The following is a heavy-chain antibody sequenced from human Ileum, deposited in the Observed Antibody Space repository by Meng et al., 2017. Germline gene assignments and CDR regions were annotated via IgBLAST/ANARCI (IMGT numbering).Heavy chain of an antibody. CDR1: GGSVTNSSYY. Sequence: SETLSLTCTVSGGSVTNSSYYWGWIRQSPGKGLEWIGSIYHTGHTYDNPSLKSRFTISVDTSKNQFSLRLSSVTAADTAVYFCVRENYYDSSGHYFGDGYFDYWGQGTLVTVSS. CDR3: VRENYYDSSGHYFGDGYFDY. J-gene: IGHJ4*02. CDR2: IYHTGHT. D-gene: IGHD3-22*01. V-gene: IGHV4-39*07.